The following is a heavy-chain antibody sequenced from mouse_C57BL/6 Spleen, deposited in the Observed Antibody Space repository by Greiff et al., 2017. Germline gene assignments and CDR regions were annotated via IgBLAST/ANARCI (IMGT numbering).Heavy chain of an antibody. CDR1: GYAFSSYW. CDR3: ARSTLYYYGSSHFDD. D-gene: IGHD1-1*01. CDR2: IYPGDGDT. Sequence: QVQLQQSGAELVKPGASVKISCKASGYAFSSYWMNWVKQRPGKGLEWIGQIYPGDGDTNYNGKFKGKATLTADKSSSTAYMQLSSLTSEDSAVYFWARSTLYYYGSSHFDDWGQGTTLTVSS. V-gene: IGHV1-80*01. J-gene: IGHJ2*01.